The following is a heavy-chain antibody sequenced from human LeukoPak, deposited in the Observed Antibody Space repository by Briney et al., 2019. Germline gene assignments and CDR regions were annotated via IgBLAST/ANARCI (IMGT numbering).Heavy chain of an antibody. Sequence: IPSETLSLTCAVYGGSFSGYYWSWIRQPPGKGLEWIGEINHSGSTNYNPSLKSRVTISVDTSQNQFSLKLSSVTAADTAVYYCAAYGGSAYYDFWSGYSGFWFDPWGQGTLVTVSS. CDR2: INHSGST. CDR3: AAYGGSAYYDFWSGYSGFWFDP. J-gene: IGHJ5*02. CDR1: GGSFSGYY. V-gene: IGHV4-34*01. D-gene: IGHD3-3*01.